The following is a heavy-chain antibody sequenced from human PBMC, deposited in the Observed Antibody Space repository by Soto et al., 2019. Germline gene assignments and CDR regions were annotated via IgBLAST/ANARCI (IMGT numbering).Heavy chain of an antibody. D-gene: IGHD1-26*01. J-gene: IGHJ4*02. CDR1: GFTFNSYA. CDR3: AKVGEVGAITY. V-gene: IGHV3-23*01. CDR2: ISATGRTP. Sequence: GGSLSLSCAASGFTFNSYAMTWVRQAPGKGLEWVSAISATGRTPYYADSVKGRFTISRDNSQNTLYLQMNSLRAEDSAMFYCAKVGEVGAITYWGQGTLVTVSS.